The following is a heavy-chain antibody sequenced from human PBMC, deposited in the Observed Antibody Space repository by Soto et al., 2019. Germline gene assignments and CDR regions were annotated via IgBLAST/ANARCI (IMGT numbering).Heavy chain of an antibody. CDR2: IYPGDSDT. V-gene: IGHV5-51*01. CDR3: ARRTYYYDSSGYSPEYNWFDP. D-gene: IGHD3-22*01. J-gene: IGHJ5*02. Sequence: GESLKISCKGSGYSFTSYWIGWVRQMPGKGLEWMGIIYPGDSDTRYSPSFQGQVTISADKSISTAYLQWSSLKASDTAMYYCARRTYYYDSSGYSPEYNWFDPWGQGTLVTVSS. CDR1: GYSFTSYW.